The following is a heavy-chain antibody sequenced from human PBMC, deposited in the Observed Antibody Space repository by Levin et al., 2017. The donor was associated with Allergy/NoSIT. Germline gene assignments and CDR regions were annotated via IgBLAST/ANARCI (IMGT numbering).Heavy chain of an antibody. Sequence: PGGSLRLSCAASGFTFSSYSMNWVRQAPGKGLEWVSYISSSSSTIYYADSVKGRFTISRDNAKNSLYLQMNSLRAEDTAVYYCARVNGRIAARPGSGSYYYYGMDGWGQGTTVTVSS. CDR1: GFTFSSYS. J-gene: IGHJ6*02. V-gene: IGHV3-48*01. CDR2: ISSSSSTI. D-gene: IGHD6-6*01. CDR3: ARVNGRIAARPGSGSYYYYGMDG.